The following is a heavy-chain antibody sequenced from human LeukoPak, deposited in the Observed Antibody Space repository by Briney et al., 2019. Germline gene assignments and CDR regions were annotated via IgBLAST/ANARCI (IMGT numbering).Heavy chain of an antibody. CDR2: ISGNGDIT. D-gene: IGHD1-26*01. J-gene: IGHJ4*02. CDR1: GFTFSNYR. CDR3: AKGGSYLFDY. V-gene: IGHV3-23*01. Sequence: GGSLRLSCAASGFTFSNYRMNWVRQAPGKGLEWVSAISGNGDITYYADSVKGRFTISRDNSKNTLYLQMNSLRAEDTAVYYCAKGGSYLFDYWGQGTLVTVSS.